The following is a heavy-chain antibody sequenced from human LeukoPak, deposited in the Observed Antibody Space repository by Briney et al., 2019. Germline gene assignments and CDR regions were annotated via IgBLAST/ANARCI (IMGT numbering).Heavy chain of an antibody. CDR1: GFTFDDFT. CDR2: ISWDSTTT. D-gene: IGHD2-21*01. CDR3: AKTAYDEYYFDL. Sequence: GGSLRLSCAASGFTFDDFTMHWVRQAPGKGLEWVSIISWDSTTTNYADSVKGRFVISRDNSKGSLYLQMNSLRTEDTAFYYYAKTAYDEYYFDLRGQGTLVTVSS. V-gene: IGHV3-43*01. J-gene: IGHJ4*02.